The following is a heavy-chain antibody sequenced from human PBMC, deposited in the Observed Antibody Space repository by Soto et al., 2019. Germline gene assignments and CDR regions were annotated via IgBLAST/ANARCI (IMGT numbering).Heavy chain of an antibody. D-gene: IGHD6-13*01. J-gene: IGHJ4*02. CDR2: IYPGDSDT. CDR3: ARSDSSNWNFDY. CDR1: GYSFTTYW. Sequence: PGESLKISCKGSGYSFTTYWIGWVRQMPGKGLEWMGIIYPGDSDTRYSPSFQGQVTISADKSFSTAFLQWSSLKASDTAMYYCARSDSSNWNFDYWGRRTLFSVAS. V-gene: IGHV5-51*01.